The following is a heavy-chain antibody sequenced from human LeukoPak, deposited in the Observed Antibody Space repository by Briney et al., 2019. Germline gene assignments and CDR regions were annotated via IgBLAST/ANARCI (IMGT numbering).Heavy chain of an antibody. D-gene: IGHD2-2*01. CDR2: IWNDGSNK. CDR1: GFTFSNYA. J-gene: IGHJ4*02. Sequence: PGGSLRLSCATSGFTFSNYAVSWVRQAPGQGLEWVAVIWNDGSNKYYVDSVKGRFTISRDNSKNTLYLQMNSLRTEDTAVYYCARDYCSSTSCLFDYWGQGTLVTVSS. CDR3: ARDYCSSTSCLFDY. V-gene: IGHV3-33*08.